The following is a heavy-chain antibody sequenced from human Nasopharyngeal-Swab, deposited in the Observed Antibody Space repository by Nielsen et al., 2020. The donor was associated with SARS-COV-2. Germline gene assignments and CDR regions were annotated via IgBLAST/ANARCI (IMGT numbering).Heavy chain of an antibody. V-gene: IGHV3-21*01. D-gene: IGHD3-9*01. CDR3: ARRYFDWSDY. CDR1: GFTFSSYE. J-gene: IGHJ4*02. Sequence: GGSLRLSCAASGFTFSSYEMNWVRQAPGKGLEWVSSISSSSSYIYYADSVKGRFTISRDNAKNSLYLQMNSLRAEDTAVYYCARRYFDWSDYWGQGTLVTVSS. CDR2: ISSSSSYI.